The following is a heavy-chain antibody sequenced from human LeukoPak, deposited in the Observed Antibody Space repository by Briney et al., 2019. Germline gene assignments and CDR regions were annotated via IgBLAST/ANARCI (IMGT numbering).Heavy chain of an antibody. Sequence: GGSLRLSCAPPGFTFNSYVKSWLRQAPGKGLEWVSAISGSGGSSDYADSVKGRFTISRDNSKNTLYLQMNSLRAEDTAIYYCAKKAGNDYGGRYFDYWGQGTLVTVSS. CDR3: AKKAGNDYGGRYFDY. CDR2: ISGSGGSS. D-gene: IGHD4/OR15-4a*01. J-gene: IGHJ4*02. V-gene: IGHV3-23*01. CDR1: GFTFNSYV.